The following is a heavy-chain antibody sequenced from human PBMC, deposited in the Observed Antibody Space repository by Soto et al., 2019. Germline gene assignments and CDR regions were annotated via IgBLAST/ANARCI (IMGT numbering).Heavy chain of an antibody. CDR2: ISAYNGNT. J-gene: IGHJ5*02. Sequence: ASVKVSCKASGYTFTSYGISWVRQAPGQGLEWIGWISAYNGNTNYAQKLQGRVTMTTDTSTSTAYMELRSLRSDDTAVYYCARDNRVAYYDSRGWFDPWGQGTLVTVSS. V-gene: IGHV1-18*04. CDR1: GYTFTSYG. D-gene: IGHD3-22*01. CDR3: ARDNRVAYYDSRGWFDP.